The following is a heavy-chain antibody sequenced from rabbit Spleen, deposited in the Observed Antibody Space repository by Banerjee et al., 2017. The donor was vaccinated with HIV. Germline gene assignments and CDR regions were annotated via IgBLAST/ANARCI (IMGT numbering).Heavy chain of an antibody. J-gene: IGHJ4*01. V-gene: IGHV1S43*01. Sequence: QQQLEESGGGLVKPGGTLTLTCKASGIDFSSYYYMCWVRQAPGKGLELIACIYTTSGNTWYASWVNGRFTISRENTQNTVSLQMNSLTAADTATYFCVRDTWAFNLWGQGTLVTVS. D-gene: IGHD3-1*01. CDR1: GIDFSSYYY. CDR3: VRDTWAFNL. CDR2: IYTTSGNT.